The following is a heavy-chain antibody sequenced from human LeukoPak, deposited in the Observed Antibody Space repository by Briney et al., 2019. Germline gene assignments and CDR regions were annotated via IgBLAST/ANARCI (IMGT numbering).Heavy chain of an antibody. CDR3: ARHGSYGDY. CDR1: GYTFTSIG. D-gene: IGHD1-26*01. CDR2: ISTYNGHT. Sequence: GASMKVSCKASGYTFTSIGITWVRQAPGQGLEWMGWISTYNGHTNYAQKFQGRVTMTTDTSTSTAYMELRSLRADDTAVYYCARHGSYGDYWGQGTLVTVSS. V-gene: IGHV1-18*01. J-gene: IGHJ4*02.